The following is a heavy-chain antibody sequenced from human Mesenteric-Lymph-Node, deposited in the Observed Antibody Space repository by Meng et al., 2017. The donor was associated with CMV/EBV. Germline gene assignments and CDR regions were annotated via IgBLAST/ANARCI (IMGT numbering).Heavy chain of an antibody. D-gene: IGHD3-9*01. Sequence: GSLRLSCTVSGGSINGFYWSWIRQAPGKGLEWIGYIYYSGTTNYNPSLKSRVTISVDTFKKKVSLKLRSVTAADTAIYYCARGLDILSIDRPYDYWGQGTLVTVSS. CDR3: ARGLDILSIDRPYDY. CDR1: GGSINGFY. V-gene: IGHV4-59*01. J-gene: IGHJ4*02. CDR2: IYYSGTT.